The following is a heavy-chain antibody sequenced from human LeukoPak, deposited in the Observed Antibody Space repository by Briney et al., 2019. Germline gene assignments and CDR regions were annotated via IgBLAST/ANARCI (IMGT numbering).Heavy chain of an antibody. CDR1: GYTLTELS. Sequence: ASVKVSCKVSGYTLTELSMHLVRQAPGKGLEWMGGFDPEDGETIYAQKFQGRVTMTEDTSTDTAYMGLSSLRSEDTAVYYCATEGSYYDFRSGHDAFDIWGQGTMVTVSS. D-gene: IGHD3-3*01. CDR2: FDPEDGET. J-gene: IGHJ3*02. CDR3: ATEGSYYDFRSGHDAFDI. V-gene: IGHV1-24*01.